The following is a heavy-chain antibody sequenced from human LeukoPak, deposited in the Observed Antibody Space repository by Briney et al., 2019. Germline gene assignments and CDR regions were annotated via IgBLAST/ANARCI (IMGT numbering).Heavy chain of an antibody. CDR3: ATDSRYSSGWYWFDP. CDR1: GYTLTELS. J-gene: IGHJ5*02. CDR2: FDPDDGET. Sequence: ASVKVSCKVSGYTLTELSMHWVRQAPGKGLEWMGGFDPDDGETIYAQKFQGRVTMTEDTSTDTAYMELSSLRSEDTAVYYCATDSRYSSGWYWFDPWGQGTLVTVSS. D-gene: IGHD6-19*01. V-gene: IGHV1-24*01.